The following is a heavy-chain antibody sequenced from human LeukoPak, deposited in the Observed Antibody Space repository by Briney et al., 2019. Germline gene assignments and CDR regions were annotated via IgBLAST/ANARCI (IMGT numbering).Heavy chain of an antibody. J-gene: IGHJ6*02. V-gene: IGHV3-30*18. CDR2: ISYDGNNK. Sequence: GGSLRLSCVASGFTFSSSGIHWVRQAPGKGLEWVAVISYDGNNKYYADSVKGRFTISRDNSKNTLYLQMNSLRAEDTTVYYCAKSPRGIAPYYYYGMDVWGQGTTVTVSS. CDR1: GFTFSSSG. D-gene: IGHD2-21*01. CDR3: AKSPRGIAPYYYYGMDV.